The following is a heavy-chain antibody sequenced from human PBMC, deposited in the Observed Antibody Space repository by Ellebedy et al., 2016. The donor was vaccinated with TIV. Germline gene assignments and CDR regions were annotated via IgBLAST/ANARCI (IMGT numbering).Heavy chain of an antibody. CDR2: IIWDGGTT. D-gene: IGHD5-18*01. CDR1: GFTFDDHT. V-gene: IGHV3-43*01. Sequence: ESLKISXSATGFTFDDHTMHWVRQAPGKGLEWVSLIIWDGGTTFYADSVKGRFTISRDSSKNSLYLQLNSLRVEDTAIYYCAKDMNVDTSMVFDYWGHGTLVTVSS. J-gene: IGHJ4*01. CDR3: AKDMNVDTSMVFDY.